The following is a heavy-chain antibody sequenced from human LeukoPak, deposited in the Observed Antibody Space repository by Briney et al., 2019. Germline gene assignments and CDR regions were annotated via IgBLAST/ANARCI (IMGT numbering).Heavy chain of an antibody. D-gene: IGHD6-13*01. V-gene: IGHV3-30-3*01. Sequence: PGRSLRLACAASGFTFSSHAMHWVRQAPGKGLEWVAVISYDGSNKYYAASVKGRFTISRDNSKNTLNLQMNSLTAEDTAVYYCATYSSSWSSFDYWGQGTLVTVSS. CDR3: ATYSSSWSSFDY. CDR1: GFTFSSHA. J-gene: IGHJ4*02. CDR2: ISYDGSNK.